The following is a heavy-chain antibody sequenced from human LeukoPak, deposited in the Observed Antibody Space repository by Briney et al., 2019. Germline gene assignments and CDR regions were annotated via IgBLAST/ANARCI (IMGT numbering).Heavy chain of an antibody. CDR2: IIPIFGTA. CDR1: GGTFSSSA. CDR3: ARGVAVAVTFDY. Sequence: SVKVSCKASGGTFSSSAISWVRQAPGQGLEWMGRIIPIFGTANYAQKFQGRVTITTDESTSTAYMELSSLRSEDTAVYYCARGVAVAVTFDYWGQGTLVTVSS. J-gene: IGHJ4*02. D-gene: IGHD6-19*01. V-gene: IGHV1-69*05.